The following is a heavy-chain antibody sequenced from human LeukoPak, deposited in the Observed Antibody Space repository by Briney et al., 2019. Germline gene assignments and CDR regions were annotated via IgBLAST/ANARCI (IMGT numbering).Heavy chain of an antibody. CDR1: GFTFSSYA. V-gene: IGHV3-48*03. CDR2: ISSSGSTI. J-gene: IGHJ4*02. Sequence: GGSLRLSCAASGFTFSSYAMSWVRQAPGKGLEWVSYISSSGSTIYYADSVKGRFTISRDNAKNSLYLQMNSLRAEDTAVYYCARVSGSSGYYYFDYWGQGTLVTVSS. CDR3: ARVSGSSGYYYFDY. D-gene: IGHD3-22*01.